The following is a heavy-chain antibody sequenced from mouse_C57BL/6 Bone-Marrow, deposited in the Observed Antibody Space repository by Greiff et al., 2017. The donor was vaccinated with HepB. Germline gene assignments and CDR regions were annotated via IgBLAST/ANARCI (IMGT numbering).Heavy chain of an antibody. CDR1: GYSFTGYY. V-gene: IGHV1-42*01. CDR2: INPGTGNT. Sequence: EVQLQQSGPELVKPGASVKISCKASGYSFTGYYMHWVKQSPENSLEWIGDINPGTGNTNYNQKFKDKATLTVDKSSSSAYMQLKSLTSEESAVYYCTRGTTVFDYWGQGTTLTVSS. D-gene: IGHD1-1*01. J-gene: IGHJ2*01. CDR3: TRGTTVFDY.